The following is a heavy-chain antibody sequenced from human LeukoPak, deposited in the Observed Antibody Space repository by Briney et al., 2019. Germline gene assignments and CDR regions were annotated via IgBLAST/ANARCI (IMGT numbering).Heavy chain of an antibody. Sequence: PGGSLRLSCAASGFTFDNYAMHWVRQAPGEGLGWVSGISWDSGSVEYADSVKGRFIISRDNAKSSLFLQVSSLRAEDTALYYCVKEPTERYYIDYWGQGTLVTVSS. D-gene: IGHD1-1*01. J-gene: IGHJ4*02. V-gene: IGHV3-9*01. CDR3: VKEPTERYYIDY. CDR1: GFTFDNYA. CDR2: ISWDSGSV.